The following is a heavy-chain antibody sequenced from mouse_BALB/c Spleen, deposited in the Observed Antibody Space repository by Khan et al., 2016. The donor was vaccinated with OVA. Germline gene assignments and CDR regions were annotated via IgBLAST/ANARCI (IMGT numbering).Heavy chain of an antibody. Sequence: VQLQESGPGLVAPSQSLSITCTVSGFSLTDYGVSWIRQPPGKGLEWLGVIWGGGSTYYNSALKSRLSISKDNSKGQVFLKMSSLQTDDTAMYYRAKGVWSYYYALDYWGQGTSVTVSS. V-gene: IGHV2-6-5*01. CDR3: AKGVWSYYYALDY. CDR1: GFSLTDYG. CDR2: IWGGGST. J-gene: IGHJ4*01.